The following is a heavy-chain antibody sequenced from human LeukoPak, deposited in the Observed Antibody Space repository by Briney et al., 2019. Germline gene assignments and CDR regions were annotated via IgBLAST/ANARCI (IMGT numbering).Heavy chain of an antibody. V-gene: IGHV4-38-2*01. CDR3: ARQVVEMATISAFDI. J-gene: IGHJ3*02. Sequence: SETLSLTCAVSGYSISSGYYWGWTRQPPGKGLEWIGSIYHSGSTYYNPSLKSRVTISVDTSKKQFSLKLSSVTAADTAVYYCARQVVEMATISAFDIWGQGTMVTVSS. CDR2: IYHSGST. D-gene: IGHD5-24*01. CDR1: GYSISSGYY.